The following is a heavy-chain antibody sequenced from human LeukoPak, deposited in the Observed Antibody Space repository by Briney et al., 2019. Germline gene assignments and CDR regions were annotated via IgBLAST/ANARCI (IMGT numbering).Heavy chain of an antibody. D-gene: IGHD3-10*02. CDR1: GFTFSSYT. V-gene: IGHV3-21*01. CDR2: ISSSSTYI. CDR3: AELGITMIGGV. J-gene: IGHJ6*04. Sequence: GRSLRLSCAASGFTFSSYTMNWVRQAPGKGLEWVSSISSSSTYINYADSVKGRFTISRDNAKNSLFLQMNSLRAEDTAVYYCAELGITMIGGVWGKGTTVTISS.